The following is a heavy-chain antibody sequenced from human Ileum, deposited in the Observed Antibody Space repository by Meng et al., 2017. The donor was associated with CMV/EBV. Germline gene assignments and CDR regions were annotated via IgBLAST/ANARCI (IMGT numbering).Heavy chain of an antibody. J-gene: IGHJ6*02. D-gene: IGHD3-3*01. CDR3: AREAYYDFWSGYPNYYYYGMDV. CDR2: ISAYNGNT. V-gene: IGHV1-18*01. CDR1: GYTFTSYD. Sequence: ASVKVSCKASGYTFTSYDISWVRRAPGQGLEWMGWISAYNGNTNYAQKLQGRVTMTTDTSTSTAYMELRSLRSDDTAVYYCAREAYYDFWSGYPNYYYYGMDVWGQGTTVTVSS.